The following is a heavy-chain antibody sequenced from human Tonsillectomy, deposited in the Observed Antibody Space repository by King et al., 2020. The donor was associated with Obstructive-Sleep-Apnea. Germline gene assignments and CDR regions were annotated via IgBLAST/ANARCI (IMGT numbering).Heavy chain of an antibody. CDR2: IYYSGTT. J-gene: IGHJ4*02. Sequence: LQLQESGPGLVKASETLSLNCTVSSGSISSSSYYWGWIRQPPGKGLEWIGSIYYSGTTYYNPSLKSRVTISVDTSKNKFSLKLSSVTAADTAVYYCASHGTSSFYYFDYWGQGALVTVSS. D-gene: IGHD6-6*01. V-gene: IGHV4-39*07. CDR3: ASHGTSSFYYFDY. CDR1: SGSISSSSYY.